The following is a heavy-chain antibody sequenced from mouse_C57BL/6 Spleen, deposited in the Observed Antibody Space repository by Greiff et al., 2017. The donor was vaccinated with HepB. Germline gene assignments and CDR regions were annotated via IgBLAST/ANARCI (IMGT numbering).Heavy chain of an antibody. J-gene: IGHJ2*01. CDR1: GYTFTSYW. V-gene: IGHV1-52*01. D-gene: IGHD1-1*01. CDR3: ARLMYYGSSLDY. Sequence: QVHVKQPGAELVRPGSSVKLSCKASGYTFTSYWMHWVKQRPIQGLEWIGNIDPSDSGTHYNQKFKDKATLTVDKSSSTAYMQLSSLTSEDSAVYYCARLMYYGSSLDYWGQGTTLTVSS. CDR2: IDPSDSGT.